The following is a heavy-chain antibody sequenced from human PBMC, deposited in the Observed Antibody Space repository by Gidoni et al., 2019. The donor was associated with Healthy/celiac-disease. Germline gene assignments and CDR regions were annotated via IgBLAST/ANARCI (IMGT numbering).Heavy chain of an antibody. CDR1: GFTFSSYS. V-gene: IGHV3-48*04. CDR3: AREPAALPLSYYFDY. J-gene: IGHJ4*02. Sequence: EVQLVESGGGLVQPGGSLRLSCAASGFTFSSYSMNWVRQAPGKGLEWVSYISSSSSTIYYADSVKGRFTISRDNAKNSLYLQMNSLRAEDTAVYYCAREPAALPLSYYFDYWGQGTLVTVSS. D-gene: IGHD2-15*01. CDR2: ISSSSSTI.